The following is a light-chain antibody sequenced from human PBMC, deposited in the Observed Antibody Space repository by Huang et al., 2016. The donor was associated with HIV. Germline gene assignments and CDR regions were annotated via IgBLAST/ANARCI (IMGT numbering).Light chain of an antibody. CDR2: GAS. J-gene: IGKJ3*01. V-gene: IGKV3-20*01. CDR1: QTVYSSY. Sequence: EIVLTQSPGTLSLSPGERATLSCRASQTVYSSYLAWYQQKRGQAPRLLSDGASSRTPGIPDRFSGSGSGTDFTLTISRLEPEDFAVYYCQQYGSSPFTFGPGTKVDIK. CDR3: QQYGSSPFT.